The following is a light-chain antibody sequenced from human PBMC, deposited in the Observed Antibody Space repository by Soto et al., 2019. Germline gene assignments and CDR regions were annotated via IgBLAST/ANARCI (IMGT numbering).Light chain of an antibody. J-gene: IGKJ4*01. Sequence: EIVLTQSPGTLSLSPGERATLPCRASQSVSNNYLAWYQQKPGQAPRLLIYGASNRATGIPDRFSGSGSGTDFTLTISRLEPEDFAVYYCQQYYNWPLTFGGGTKVDIK. CDR3: QQYYNWPLT. V-gene: IGKV3-20*01. CDR2: GAS. CDR1: QSVSNNY.